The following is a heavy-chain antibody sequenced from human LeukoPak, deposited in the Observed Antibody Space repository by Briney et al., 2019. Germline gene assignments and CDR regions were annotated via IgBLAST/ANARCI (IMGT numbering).Heavy chain of an antibody. CDR2: IYPGDSNT. J-gene: IGHJ4*02. CDR1: GYRLTSNW. D-gene: IGHD3-10*01. CDR3: AISPGGFGELFSY. V-gene: IGHV5-51*01. Sequence: GESLKISCKGSGYRLTSNWIGWVRQMPGKGLEWMGVIYPGDSNTRYSPSFQGQVIISVDKSISTVYLQWSSLKASDTAMYYCAISPGGFGELFSYWGQGTRVTVSS.